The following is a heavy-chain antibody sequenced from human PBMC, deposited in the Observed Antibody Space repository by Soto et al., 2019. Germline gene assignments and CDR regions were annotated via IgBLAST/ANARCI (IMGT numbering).Heavy chain of an antibody. V-gene: IGHV1-69*13. CDR3: ARGGKERFRGSRMDV. CDR2: IITFFGAA. CDR1: GDRFNTYA. Sequence: GASVKVSCKASGDRFNTYAFNWVRQAPGQGLEWLGGIITFFGAAMYAQKFQGRVTITADEFMTTAYMELSSLTSGDTAVYYCARGGKERFRGSRMDVWGQGTTVTVSS. D-gene: IGHD1-1*01. J-gene: IGHJ6*02.